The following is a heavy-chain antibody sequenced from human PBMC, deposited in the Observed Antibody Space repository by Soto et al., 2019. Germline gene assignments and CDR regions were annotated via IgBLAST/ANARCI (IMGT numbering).Heavy chain of an antibody. CDR2: IIPIFGTA. J-gene: IGHJ4*02. CDR1: GGTFSSYA. CDR3: AREPPPRNIVATLSLEH. D-gene: IGHD5-12*01. Sequence: SVKVSCKASGGTFSSYAISWVRQAPGQGLEWMGGIIPIFGTANYAQKFQGRVTITADESTSTAYMELSSLRSEDTAVYYCAREPPPRNIVATLSLEHWGQGTLVTVSS. V-gene: IGHV1-69*13.